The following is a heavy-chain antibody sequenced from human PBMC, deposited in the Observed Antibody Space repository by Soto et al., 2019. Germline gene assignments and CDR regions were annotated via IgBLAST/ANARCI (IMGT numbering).Heavy chain of an antibody. D-gene: IGHD1-1*01. CDR1: GYTFTSYD. V-gene: IGHV1-8*01. Sequence: EASVKVSCKASGYTFTSYDINWVRQATGQGLEWMGWMNPNSGNTAYAQKFQGRVTMTRNTSISTAYMELSSLRSEDTAVYYCARERNMYGMEVWGQGTTVTVSS. CDR2: MNPNSGNT. J-gene: IGHJ6*02. CDR3: ARERNMYGMEV.